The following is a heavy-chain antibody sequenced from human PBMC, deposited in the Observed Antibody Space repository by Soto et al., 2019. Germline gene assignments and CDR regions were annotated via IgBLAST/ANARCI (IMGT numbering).Heavy chain of an antibody. CDR3: ARDATFGTKGGSFDI. Sequence: GGSLRLSCAASGFTFRIYSMHWVRQSPGKGLEWVAVMWYDGTNKYYGESVKGRFTISRDNSENTLYLQMNSLRVEDTAVYYCARDATFGTKGGSFDIWGHGTLVTVSS. V-gene: IGHV3-33*01. J-gene: IGHJ3*02. CDR1: GFTFRIYS. D-gene: IGHD3-16*01. CDR2: MWYDGTNK.